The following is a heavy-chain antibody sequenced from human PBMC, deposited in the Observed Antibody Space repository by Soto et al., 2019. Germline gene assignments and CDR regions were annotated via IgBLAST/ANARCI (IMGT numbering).Heavy chain of an antibody. CDR2: ISHSGST. Sequence: SETLSLTCTVSGGSIGSAAYYWSWIRQHPGEGLEWIGYISHSGSTYYNPSLKSRVIISVDTSKNQFSLSLTSVTAADTAVYYCARKYSHGSKFFDCWDQGALGTVSS. CDR1: GGSIGSAAYY. J-gene: IGHJ4*02. CDR3: ARKYSHGSKFFDC. D-gene: IGHD5-18*01. V-gene: IGHV4-31*03.